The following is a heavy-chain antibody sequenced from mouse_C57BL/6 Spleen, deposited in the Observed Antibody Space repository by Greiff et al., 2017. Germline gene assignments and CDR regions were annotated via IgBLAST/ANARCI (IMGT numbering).Heavy chain of an antibody. V-gene: IGHV14-3*01. CDR1: GFNIKNTY. J-gene: IGHJ3*01. Sequence: SVAELVRPGASVKLSCTAFGFNIKNTYMPLVNQRPEQGLVWIGRIDPANGNTKYAPKFQGKATITADTSSNTAYLQLSSLTSEDTAIYYCAREGAWFAYWGQGTLVTVSA. CDR2: IDPANGNT. CDR3: AREGAWFAY.